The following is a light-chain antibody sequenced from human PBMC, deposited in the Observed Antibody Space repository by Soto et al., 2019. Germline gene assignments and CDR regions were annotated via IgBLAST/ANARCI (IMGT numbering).Light chain of an antibody. CDR3: RQGYSTTLT. Sequence: DIQMTQSPSTLCASVGDRVTITCRASQSISSWLAWYQQKPGKAPKLLMYDASSLESGVPSRFSGSGSGTDFTLAIGVLQREDVATYACRQGYSTTLTCGQGTKVDIK. V-gene: IGKV1-5*01. J-gene: IGKJ1*01. CDR2: DAS. CDR1: QSISSW.